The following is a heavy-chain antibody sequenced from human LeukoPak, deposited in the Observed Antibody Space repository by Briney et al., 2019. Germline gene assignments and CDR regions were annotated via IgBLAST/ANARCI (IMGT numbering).Heavy chain of an antibody. CDR2: IYTSGST. V-gene: IGHV4-61*02. J-gene: IGHJ3*02. CDR3: ARARNDILTGYIAFDI. Sequence: PSETLSLTCTVSGGSISSGSYYWSWIRQPAGKGLEWIGRIYTSGSTNYNPSLKSRVTISVDTSKNQFSLKLNSVTAADTAVYYCARARNDILTGYIAFDIWGQGTMVTVSS. D-gene: IGHD3-9*01. CDR1: GGSISSGSYY.